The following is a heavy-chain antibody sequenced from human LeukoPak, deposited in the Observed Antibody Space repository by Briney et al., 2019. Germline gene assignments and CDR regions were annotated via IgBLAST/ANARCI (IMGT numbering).Heavy chain of an antibody. CDR2: IFPEDLDA. D-gene: IGHD1-20*01. V-gene: IGHV5-51*01. CDR3: ARLNWNDGFYFDF. J-gene: IGHJ4*01. Sequence: GESLKISCKASGYIFTNYWIAWVRQMPGKGLEWMGIIFPEDLDARYSPSFQGRVAVSADRSINTAYLQWSSLRASDTAMYYCARLNWNDGFYFDFWGHGTLVIVSS. CDR1: GYIFTNYW.